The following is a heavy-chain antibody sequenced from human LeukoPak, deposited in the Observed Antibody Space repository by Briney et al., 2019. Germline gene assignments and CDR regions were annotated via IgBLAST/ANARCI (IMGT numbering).Heavy chain of an antibody. CDR2: ISAYNGNT. D-gene: IGHD6-19*01. J-gene: IGHJ6*03. CDR3: ARVAGNRQWLVQGNYYYYYMDV. CDR1: GYTFTSYG. V-gene: IGHV1-18*01. Sequence: GASVKVSCKASGYTFTSYGISWVRQAPGQGLEWMGWISAYNGNTNYAQKLQGRVTMTTDTSTSTAYMELRSLRSDDTAVYYCARVAGNRQWLVQGNYYYYYMDVWGKGTTVTVSS.